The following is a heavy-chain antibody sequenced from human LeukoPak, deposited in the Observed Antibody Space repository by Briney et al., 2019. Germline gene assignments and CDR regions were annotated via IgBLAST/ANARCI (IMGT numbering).Heavy chain of an antibody. Sequence: GGSLRLSCAASGFTFSSYKMNWVRQAPGKGLEWVSSISGSGTYMYYADSLKGRFTISRDNAKNSLYLQMNSLRAEDTAVYYCARATGDGRHAFDIWGQGTIVTVSS. CDR3: ARATGDGRHAFDI. CDR1: GFTFSSYK. J-gene: IGHJ3*02. D-gene: IGHD7-27*01. CDR2: ISGSGTYM. V-gene: IGHV3-21*04.